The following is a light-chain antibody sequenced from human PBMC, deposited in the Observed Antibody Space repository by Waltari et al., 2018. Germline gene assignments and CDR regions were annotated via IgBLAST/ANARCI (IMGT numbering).Light chain of an antibody. Sequence: DIQMTQSPSSLSASIGDRVTLTCRASQGIATSLAGYRQKPGRAPELIVHAASRLGTGVPSRFSGSGSGSDYTLTISGLQPDDFAIYYCQQYSAIPLTFGQGTRVDFK. CDR3: QQYSAIPLT. CDR1: QGIATS. V-gene: IGKV1-NL1*01. J-gene: IGKJ1*01. CDR2: AAS.